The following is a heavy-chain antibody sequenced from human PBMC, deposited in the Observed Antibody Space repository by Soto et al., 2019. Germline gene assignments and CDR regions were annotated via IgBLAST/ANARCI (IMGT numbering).Heavy chain of an antibody. D-gene: IGHD4-4*01. CDR1: GGSISSGGYY. Sequence: SETLSLTCTVSGGSISSGGYYWSWIRQHPGKGLEWIGYIYYSGSTYYNPSLKSRVTISVDTSKNQFSLKLSSVTAADTAVYYCAGALQRDSYSNYLNWFDPWGQGTLVTVSS. CDR2: IYYSGST. V-gene: IGHV4-31*03. J-gene: IGHJ5*02. CDR3: AGALQRDSYSNYLNWFDP.